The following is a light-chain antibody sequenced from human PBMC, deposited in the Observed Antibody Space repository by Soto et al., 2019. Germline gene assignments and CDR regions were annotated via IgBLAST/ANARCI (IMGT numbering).Light chain of an antibody. CDR2: GAS. Sequence: EIVLTQSPGTLSLSPGERATLSCRASQSVSSSYLAWYQQKPGQAPRLLIYGASSRATGIPDRVSGSGSGTDFTLTISRLEPEDFAAYYCQQYGSSPLFTFGPGTKVDIK. V-gene: IGKV3-20*01. CDR3: QQYGSSPLFT. J-gene: IGKJ3*01. CDR1: QSVSSSY.